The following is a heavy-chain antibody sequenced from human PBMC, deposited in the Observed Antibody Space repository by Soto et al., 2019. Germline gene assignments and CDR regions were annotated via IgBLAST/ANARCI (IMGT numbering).Heavy chain of an antibody. J-gene: IGHJ6*02. V-gene: IGHV1-18*01. CDR2: ISAYTGNT. CDR1: GYSFTNYG. CDR3: ARDYLYSGSYLYYYYGMDV. Sequence: GASVKVSCKASGYSFTNYGISWVRQAPGQGLEWMGWISAYTGNTNYEQKVQGRVTMTTDTSTSTAYMEVRGLRSDDTAVYYCARDYLYSGSYLYYYYGMDVWGQGTTVTVSS. D-gene: IGHD1-26*01.